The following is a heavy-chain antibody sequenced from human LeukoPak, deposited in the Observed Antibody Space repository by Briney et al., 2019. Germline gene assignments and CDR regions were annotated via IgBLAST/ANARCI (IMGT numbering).Heavy chain of an antibody. D-gene: IGHD6-19*01. CDR2: ISSNGGST. Sequence: PGGSLRLSCAASGFTFSSYAMHWIRQAPGKGLEYVSAISSNGGSTYYANSVKDRFTISRDNSKNTLYLQMGSLRAEDMAVYYCARDPTGYSSGGYWGQGTLVTVSP. V-gene: IGHV3-64*01. CDR3: ARDPTGYSSGGY. J-gene: IGHJ4*02. CDR1: GFTFSSYA.